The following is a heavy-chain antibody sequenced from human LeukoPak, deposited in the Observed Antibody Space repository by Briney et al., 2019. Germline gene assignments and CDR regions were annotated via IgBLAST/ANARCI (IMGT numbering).Heavy chain of an antibody. CDR3: ARRYCSSTSCKRSDYYYYYMDV. CDR2: IIPIFGTA. D-gene: IGHD2-2*01. CDR1: RGTLRNYA. Sequence: VKVSRQGSRGTLRNYAISWVRPAPAKGLEWMGGIIPIFGTANYAQKFQGRVTITADKSTSTAYMELSSLRSEDTAVYYCARRYCSSTSCKRSDYYYYYMDVWGKGTTVTVSS. J-gene: IGHJ6*03. V-gene: IGHV1-69*13.